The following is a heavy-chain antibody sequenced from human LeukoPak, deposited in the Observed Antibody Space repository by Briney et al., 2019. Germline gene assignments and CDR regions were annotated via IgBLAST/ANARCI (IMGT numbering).Heavy chain of an antibody. CDR2: IRYDESNK. CDR3: AKDYGISGTGGAWLDP. Sequence: GGSLRLSCVASGFTFRNYGMHWVRPAPGKGLQWVAFIRYDESNKYYADSVKGRFTISRDNSKNTLYLQMNSLRVEDTAVYYCAKDYGISGTGGAWLDPWGQGTLVTVSS. D-gene: IGHD1-20*01. V-gene: IGHV3-30*02. J-gene: IGHJ5*02. CDR1: GFTFRNYG.